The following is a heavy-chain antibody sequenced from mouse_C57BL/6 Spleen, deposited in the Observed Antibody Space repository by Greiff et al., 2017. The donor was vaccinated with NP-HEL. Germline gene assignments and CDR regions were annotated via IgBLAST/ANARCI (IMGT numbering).Heavy chain of an antibody. CDR2: IDPSDSYT. J-gene: IGHJ4*01. D-gene: IGHD1-1*01. Sequence: QVQLQQPGAELVMPGASVKLSCKASGYTFTSYWMHWVKQRPGQGLEWIGEIDPSDSYTNYNQKFKGKSTLTVDKSSSTAYMQLRRLTSEDSAVYYCTRGVRCYAMDYWGQGTSVTVSS. CDR3: TRGVRCYAMDY. CDR1: GYTFTSYW. V-gene: IGHV1-69*01.